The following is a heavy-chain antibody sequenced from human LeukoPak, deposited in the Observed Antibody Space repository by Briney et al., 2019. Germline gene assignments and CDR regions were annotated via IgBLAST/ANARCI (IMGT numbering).Heavy chain of an antibody. CDR1: GFTFEIYW. CDR2: IRKDGSEK. V-gene: IGHV3-7*05. D-gene: IGHD1-26*01. Sequence: PGGSLRLSCAASGFTFEIYWMSWVRQAPGKGLEWVANIRKDGSEKNYVDSVKGRFTISRDNAKNSLYLQMNSLRAEDTAVYYCAREGSYSSFDYWGQGTLVTVSS. J-gene: IGHJ4*02. CDR3: AREGSYSSFDY.